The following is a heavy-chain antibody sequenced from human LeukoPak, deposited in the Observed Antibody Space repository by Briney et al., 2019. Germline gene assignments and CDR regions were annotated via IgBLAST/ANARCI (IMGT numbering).Heavy chain of an antibody. V-gene: IGHV1-8*03. CDR3: ARVALNVLSGYSPGLFDP. J-gene: IGHJ5*02. D-gene: IGHD5-18*01. CDR2: MNPNSGNT. Sequence: ASVKVSCKASGYTFTSYDINWVRQATGQGLEWMGWMNPNSGNTGYAQKFQGRVTITRNTSISTAYMELSSLRSEDTAVYYCARVALNVLSGYSPGLFDPWGQGTLVTVSS. CDR1: GYTFTSYD.